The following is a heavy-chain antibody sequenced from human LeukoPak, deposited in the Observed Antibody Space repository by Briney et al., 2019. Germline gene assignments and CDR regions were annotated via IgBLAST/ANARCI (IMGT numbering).Heavy chain of an antibody. CDR3: ARHDQVSTSSPKFNDAFDI. D-gene: IGHD2-2*01. Sequence: SETLFLTCTVSGDSMTSYYWSWIRQPPGKGLEWIGNIYYSGTSNYNPSLRSRVTISEDTSKNQFSLELNSVTVADTAVYYCARHDQVSTSSPKFNDAFDIWGQGTMVTVSS. J-gene: IGHJ3*02. CDR2: IYYSGTS. V-gene: IGHV4-59*08. CDR1: GDSMTSYY.